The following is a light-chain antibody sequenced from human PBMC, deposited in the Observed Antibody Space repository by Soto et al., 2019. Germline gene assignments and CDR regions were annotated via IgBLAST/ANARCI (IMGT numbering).Light chain of an antibody. CDR2: ATS. Sequence: EIVLTQSPGTLSLSPGERATLSCRASQSVSSSYLAWYQQKAGQAPRLLIYATSSRATGIPDRFSGSGSGTDFTLTISRLEPEDFAVYYCQQYGSSPRTFGQGTKLEIK. CDR1: QSVSSSY. CDR3: QQYGSSPRT. J-gene: IGKJ2*01. V-gene: IGKV3-20*01.